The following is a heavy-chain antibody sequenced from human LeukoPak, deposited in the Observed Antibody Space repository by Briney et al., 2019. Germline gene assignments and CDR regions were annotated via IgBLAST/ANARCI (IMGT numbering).Heavy chain of an antibody. J-gene: IGHJ3*02. V-gene: IGHV4-39*07. D-gene: IGHD3-22*01. CDR1: GGSISSYY. CDR3: ARGNYYDSRTYYRAFDI. Sequence: SETLSLTCTVSGGSISSYYWGWIRQPPGKGLKWIGSIYYSGSTYYNPSLRSRVTISVDASKDQFSLKLSSVTAADTAVYYCARGNYYDSRTYYRAFDIWGPGTMVTVSS. CDR2: IYYSGST.